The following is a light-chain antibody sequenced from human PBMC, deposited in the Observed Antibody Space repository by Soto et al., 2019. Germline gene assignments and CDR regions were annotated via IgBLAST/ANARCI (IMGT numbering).Light chain of an antibody. CDR2: DAS. CDR1: QNVLYSSNNKNY. J-gene: IGKJ1*01. Sequence: DIAMTQSPDSLAVSLGERATINCKSSQNVLYSSNNKNYLAWYQQKPGKAPTLLIYDASILESGVPSRFSGSGSGTEFTLTIGSLQPDDFATYYCQQYNSYSRTFGQGTKVDIK. V-gene: IGKV4-1*01. CDR3: QQYNSYSRT.